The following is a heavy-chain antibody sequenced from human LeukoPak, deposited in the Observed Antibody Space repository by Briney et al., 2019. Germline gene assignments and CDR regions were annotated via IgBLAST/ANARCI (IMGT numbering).Heavy chain of an antibody. V-gene: IGHV4-39*02. J-gene: IGHJ3*02. CDR3: TGGSGYYDAFDI. CDR1: GGSISSSSYY. CDR2: IHFGGST. D-gene: IGHD3-22*01. Sequence: PSETLSLTCTVSGGSISSSSYYWGWIRQPPGKGLEWIGSIHFGGSTYYDPSLKSRLTISVDTSKNHFSLRLSSVTAADTAVYYCTGGSGYYDAFDIWGQGTMVTVSS.